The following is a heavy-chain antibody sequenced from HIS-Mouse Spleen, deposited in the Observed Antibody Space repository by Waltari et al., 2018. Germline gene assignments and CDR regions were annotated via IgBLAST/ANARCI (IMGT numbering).Heavy chain of an antibody. J-gene: IGHJ2*01. CDR3: AREIPYSSSWYDWYFDL. D-gene: IGHD6-13*01. V-gene: IGHV4-39*07. Sequence: QLQLQESGPGLVKPSETRSLTSTVAGGSISSSSYYWGGIRQPPGKGLEWIGSIYYSGSTYYNPSLKSRVTISVDTSKNQFSLKLSSVTAADTAVYYCAREIPYSSSWYDWYFDLWGRGTLVTVSS. CDR1: GGSISSSSYY. CDR2: IYYSGST.